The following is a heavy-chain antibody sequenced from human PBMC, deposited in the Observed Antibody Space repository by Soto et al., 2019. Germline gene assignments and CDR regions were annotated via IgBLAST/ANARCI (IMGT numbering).Heavy chain of an antibody. Sequence: SETLSLTCAVYGGSFSGYYWSWIRQPPGKGLEWIGEINHSGSTNYNPSLKSRVTISVDTSKNQFSLKLSSVTAADTAVYYCARGWDLGGTTVTTLSLYYFDYWGQGTLVTVSS. V-gene: IGHV4-34*01. CDR3: ARGWDLGGTTVTTLSLYYFDY. CDR1: GGSFSGYY. CDR2: INHSGST. D-gene: IGHD4-4*01. J-gene: IGHJ4*02.